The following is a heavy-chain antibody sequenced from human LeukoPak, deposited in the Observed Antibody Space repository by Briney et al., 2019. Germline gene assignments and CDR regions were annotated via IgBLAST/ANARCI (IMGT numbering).Heavy chain of an antibody. V-gene: IGHV4-39*07. J-gene: IGHJ3*02. Sequence: SETLPLTCTVSGGSISSSSYYWGWIRQSPGKGLEWIGSIYHSGSTYYNPSLKSRVTLSVDTSKNQFSLKLNSVTAADTAVYYCARDRISASDAFDIWGQGSMVTVS. CDR1: GGSISSSSYY. CDR2: IYHSGST. CDR3: ARDRISASDAFDI. D-gene: IGHD2/OR15-2a*01.